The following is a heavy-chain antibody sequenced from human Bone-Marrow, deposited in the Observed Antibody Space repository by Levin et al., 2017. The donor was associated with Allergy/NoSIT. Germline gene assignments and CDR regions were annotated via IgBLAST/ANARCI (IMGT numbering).Heavy chain of an antibody. CDR3: ARADYYDYYMDV. V-gene: IGHV4-59*01. CDR1: GGSISRYY. Sequence: SETLSLTCTVSGGSISRYYWTWIRQPPGKGLEYFGHIFYSGSPSYNPSLKSRVTISLDTSKNQLSLNLNSATAADTAVYYCARADYYDYYMDVWGKGTMVTVSS. J-gene: IGHJ6*03. CDR2: IFYSGSP.